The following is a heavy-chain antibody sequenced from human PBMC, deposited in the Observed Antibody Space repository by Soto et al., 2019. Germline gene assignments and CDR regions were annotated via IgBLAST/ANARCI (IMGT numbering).Heavy chain of an antibody. D-gene: IGHD3-10*01. CDR3: ASTGGGSGSYYTYAFDI. CDR2: ISGSGGST. Sequence: GGSLRLSCAASGFTFSSYAMSWVRQAPGKGLEWVSAISGSGGSTYYADSVKGRFTISRDNSKNTLYLQMNSLRAEDTAVYYCASTGGGSGSYYTYAFDIWGQGTLVTVSS. CDR1: GFTFSSYA. V-gene: IGHV3-23*01. J-gene: IGHJ3*02.